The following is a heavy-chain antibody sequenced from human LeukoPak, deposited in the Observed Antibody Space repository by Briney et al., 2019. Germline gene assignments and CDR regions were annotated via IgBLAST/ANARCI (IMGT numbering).Heavy chain of an antibody. J-gene: IGHJ5*02. V-gene: IGHV4-31*11. CDR1: GGSFSGYY. Sequence: PSETPSLTCAVYGGSFSGYYWSWIRQHPGKGLEWIGYIYYSGSTYYNPSLKSRVTISVDTSKNQFSLKLSSVTAADTAVYYCARGEWAYGPNWFDPWGQGTLVTVSS. D-gene: IGHD1-26*01. CDR2: IYYSGST. CDR3: ARGEWAYGPNWFDP.